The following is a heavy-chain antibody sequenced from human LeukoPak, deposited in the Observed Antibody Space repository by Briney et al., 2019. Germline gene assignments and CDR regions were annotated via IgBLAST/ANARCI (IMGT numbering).Heavy chain of an antibody. CDR2: IYTSGGT. CDR3: ARHVGSTLHFDY. J-gene: IGHJ4*02. V-gene: IGHV4-4*09. D-gene: IGHD3-3*02. CDR1: GGSISSYY. Sequence: SETLSLTCTVSGGSISSYYWSWIRQPPGKGLEWIGYIYTSGGTNYNPSLKSRVTISVDTSKNQFSLKLSSVTAADTAVYYCARHVGSTLHFDYWGQGTLVTVSS.